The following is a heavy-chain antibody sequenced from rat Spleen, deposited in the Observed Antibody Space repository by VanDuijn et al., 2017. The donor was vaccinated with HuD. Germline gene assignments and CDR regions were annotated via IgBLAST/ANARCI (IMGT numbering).Heavy chain of an antibody. CDR1: GFTFSNYG. CDR3: ARPLGTTRVYPDY. J-gene: IGHJ2*01. Sequence: EVQLVESGGGLVQPGRSMKLSCAASGFTFSNYGMAWVRQAPTKGLEWVASISAGGDNTYYRDSVKGRFTISRENAKSTLYLQLDSLRSEDTATYYCARPLGTTRVYPDYWGQGVMVTVSS. V-gene: IGHV5-25*01. D-gene: IGHD1-4*01. CDR2: ISAGGDNT.